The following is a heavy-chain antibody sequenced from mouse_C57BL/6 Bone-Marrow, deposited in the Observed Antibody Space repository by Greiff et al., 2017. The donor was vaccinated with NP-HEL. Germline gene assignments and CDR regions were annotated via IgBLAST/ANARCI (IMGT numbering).Heavy chain of an antibody. J-gene: IGHJ3*01. CDR2: IDPETGGT. CDR1: GYTFTDYE. Sequence: VKLQESGAELVRPGASVTLSCKASGYTFTDYEMHWVKQTPVHGLEWIGAIDPETGGTASNQKFKGKAILTADTSSSTAYMELRSLTCEDSALYCCTRHYDGANWGQGTRVHVSA. CDR3: TRHYDGAN. V-gene: IGHV1-15*01. D-gene: IGHD1-2*01.